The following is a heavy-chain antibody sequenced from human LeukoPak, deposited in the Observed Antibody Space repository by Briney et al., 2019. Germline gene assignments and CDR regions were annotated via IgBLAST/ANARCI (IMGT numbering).Heavy chain of an antibody. V-gene: IGHV4-30-4*01. Sequence: PSETLSLTCTVSGGSISSGDYYWSWIRQPPGKGLEWIGYIYYSGSTYYNPSLKSRVTISVDTSKNQFSLRLYSVTAADTAVYYCARVPPTVTASYWYFDLWGRGTLVTVSS. J-gene: IGHJ2*01. D-gene: IGHD2-21*02. CDR1: GGSISSGDYY. CDR2: IYYSGST. CDR3: ARVPPTVTASYWYFDL.